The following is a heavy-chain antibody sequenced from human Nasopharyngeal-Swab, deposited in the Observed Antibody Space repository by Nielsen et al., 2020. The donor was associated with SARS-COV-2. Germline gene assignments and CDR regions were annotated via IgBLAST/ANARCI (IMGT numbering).Heavy chain of an antibody. CDR3: ARDLGGYDILTGYCHYYYYMDV. CDR2: IYYSGST. J-gene: IGHJ6*03. Sequence: WIRQPPGKGLEWIGYIYYSGSTNYNPSLKSRVTISVDTSKNQFSLKLSSVTAADTAVYYCARDLGGYDILTGYCHYYYYMDVWGKGTTVTVSS. V-gene: IGHV4-59*01. D-gene: IGHD3-9*01.